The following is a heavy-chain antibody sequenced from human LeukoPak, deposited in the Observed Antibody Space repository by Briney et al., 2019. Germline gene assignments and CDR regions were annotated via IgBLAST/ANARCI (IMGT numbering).Heavy chain of an antibody. Sequence: PSETLSLTCTVSGGSISSYYWSWIRQPPGKGLEWIGYIYYSGSTNYNPSLKSRVTISVDTSKNQFSLKLSSVTAADTAVYYCARVLAAAGTVGGAFDYWGQGTLVTVSS. CDR2: IYYSGST. J-gene: IGHJ4*02. V-gene: IGHV4-59*01. CDR1: GGSISSYY. D-gene: IGHD6-13*01. CDR3: ARVLAAAGTVGGAFDY.